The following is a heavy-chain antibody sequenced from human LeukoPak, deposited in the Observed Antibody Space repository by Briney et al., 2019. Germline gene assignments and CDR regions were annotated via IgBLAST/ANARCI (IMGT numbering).Heavy chain of an antibody. Sequence: GGSLRLSCVASGFTFSSYGMHWVRQAPGKGLEWVAVISYDGSNRYYADSVKGRFTISRDNSKNTLYLQMNSLRAEDTAVYYCADEVAGTEFEYFQHWGQGTLVTVSS. CDR1: GFTFSSYG. J-gene: IGHJ1*01. CDR3: ADEVAGTEFEYFQH. V-gene: IGHV3-30*18. CDR2: ISYDGSNR. D-gene: IGHD6-19*01.